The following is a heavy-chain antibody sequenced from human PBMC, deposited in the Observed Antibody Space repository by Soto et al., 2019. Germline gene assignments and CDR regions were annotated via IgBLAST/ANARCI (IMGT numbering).Heavy chain of an antibody. J-gene: IGHJ4*02. CDR1: CGSISSGGYS. V-gene: IGHV4-30-2*01. Sequence: SGTLSLPFAVSCGSISSGGYSRSWIRQPPGKGLEWIGYIYHSGSTYYNPSLKSRVTISVDRSKNQFSLKLSSVTAADTAVYYCARGQVVAAQHWGQGTLVTVSS. CDR3: ARGQVVAAQH. CDR2: IYHSGST. D-gene: IGHD2-15*01.